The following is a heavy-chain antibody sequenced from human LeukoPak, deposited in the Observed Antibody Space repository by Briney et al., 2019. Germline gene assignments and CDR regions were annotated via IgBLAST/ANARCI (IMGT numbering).Heavy chain of an antibody. D-gene: IGHD2-2*02. J-gene: IGHJ4*02. CDR1: GFTFSSYG. V-gene: IGHV3-30*02. CDR2: IRYDGSNE. CDR3: AKDFNTHFDY. Sequence: PGGSLRLSCAASGFTFSSYGMHWVRQAPGKGLEWVAFIRYDGSNEYYADSVKGRFIISRDNSKNTLYLQMNSLRAEDTAVYYCAKDFNTHFDYWGQGTLVTVSS.